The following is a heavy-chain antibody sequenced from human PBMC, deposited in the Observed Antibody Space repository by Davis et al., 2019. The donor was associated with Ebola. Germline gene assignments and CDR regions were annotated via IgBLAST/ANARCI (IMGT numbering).Heavy chain of an antibody. D-gene: IGHD1-1*01. CDR3: AREGTGDGFIYYYGMDV. CDR2: MNPNSGDT. J-gene: IGHJ6*02. Sequence: ASVKVSCKASGYTFSNYAINWVRQATGQGLEWMGWMNPNSGDTGYAQKFQARVTMTRNTSISTAYMELSSLRSEDTAVYYCAREGTGDGFIYYYGMDVWGQGTTVTVSS. V-gene: IGHV1-8*01. CDR1: GYTFSNYA.